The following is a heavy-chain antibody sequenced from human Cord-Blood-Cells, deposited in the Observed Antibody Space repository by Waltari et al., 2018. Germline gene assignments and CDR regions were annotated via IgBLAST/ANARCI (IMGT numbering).Heavy chain of an antibody. CDR1: GGSFSGYS. CDR3: ARASSLYCSSTSCYDAFDI. V-gene: IGHV4-34*01. CDR2: INHSGST. J-gene: IGHJ3*02. D-gene: IGHD2-2*01. Sequence: QVQLQQWGAGLLKHSETLSLTCAVYGGSFSGYSWSWTRPPPVQGLEWIGEINHSGSTNYNPSLKSRVTISVDTSKNQFSLKLSSVTAADTAVYYCARASSLYCSSTSCYDAFDIWGQGTMVTVSS.